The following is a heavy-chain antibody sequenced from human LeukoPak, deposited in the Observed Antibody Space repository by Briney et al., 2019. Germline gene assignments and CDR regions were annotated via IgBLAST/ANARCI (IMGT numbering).Heavy chain of an antibody. D-gene: IGHD2-21*02. V-gene: IGHV3-23*01. CDR2: ISGSGGST. Sequence: GGSLRLSCAASGFTFSSYAMSWVRQAPGKGVEWVSDISGSGGSTYYADSGKGRFTISRDDSKNSLYLQMNSLRAEDMAVYYCARENVVVTAIPQIYYYYYYMDVWGKGTTVTVSS. J-gene: IGHJ6*03. CDR1: GFTFSSYA. CDR3: ARENVVVTAIPQIYYYYYYMDV.